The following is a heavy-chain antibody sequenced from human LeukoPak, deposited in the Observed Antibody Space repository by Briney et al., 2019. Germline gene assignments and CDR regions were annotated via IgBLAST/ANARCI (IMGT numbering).Heavy chain of an antibody. D-gene: IGHD5-18*01. Sequence: SETLSLTCTVSGGSISSDYWSWIRQPAGKGLEWIGRIYSSGSTNYNPSLKSRVTMSIDTFKDQFSLKLSPVTAADTAVYYCARLGRGYSYGTDAFDIWGQGTMVTVSS. CDR1: GGSISSDY. CDR2: IYSSGST. V-gene: IGHV4-4*07. J-gene: IGHJ3*02. CDR3: ARLGRGYSYGTDAFDI.